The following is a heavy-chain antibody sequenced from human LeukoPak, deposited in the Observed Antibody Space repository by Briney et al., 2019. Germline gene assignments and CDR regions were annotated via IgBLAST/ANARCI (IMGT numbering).Heavy chain of an antibody. CDR1: GGSISSGGYH. Sequence: PSQTLSLTCTVSGGSISSGGYHWSWIRQHPGKGLEWIGYIYYSGSTYYNPSLKSRVTISVDTSKNQFSLKLRSVTAADTAVYFCARDVPSYGDYHYYHYGMDVWGQGTTVTVSS. V-gene: IGHV4-31*03. J-gene: IGHJ6*02. CDR3: ARDVPSYGDYHYYHYGMDV. CDR2: IYYSGST. D-gene: IGHD4-17*01.